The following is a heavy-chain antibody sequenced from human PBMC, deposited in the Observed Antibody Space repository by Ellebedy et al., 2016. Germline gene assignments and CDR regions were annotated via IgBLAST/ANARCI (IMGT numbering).Heavy chain of an antibody. J-gene: IGHJ3*02. Sequence: GESLKISXAGSGFSLNYYMGWFRQAPGKGLEWISYISISGSTTYYADSVKGRFTMSRDNANNSVFLQMNSLRAEDTAVYYCARDGTSYYYGDAFDIWGQGTMVTVSS. CDR3: ARDGTSYYYGDAFDI. D-gene: IGHD3-22*01. CDR2: ISISGSTT. CDR1: GFSLNYY. V-gene: IGHV3-11*01.